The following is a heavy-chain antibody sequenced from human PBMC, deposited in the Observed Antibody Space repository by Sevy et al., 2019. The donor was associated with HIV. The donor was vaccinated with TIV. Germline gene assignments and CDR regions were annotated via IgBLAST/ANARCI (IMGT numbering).Heavy chain of an antibody. CDR3: ARDGIQLWLGSSDY. V-gene: IGHV1-18*01. Sequence: ASVKVSCKASGYTFTSYGISWVRQAPGQGLEWMGGISAYNGNTNYAQKLQGRVTMTTDTSTSTAYMELRSLRSDDTAVYYCARDGIQLWLGSSDYWGQGTLVTVSS. J-gene: IGHJ4*02. D-gene: IGHD5-18*01. CDR2: ISAYNGNT. CDR1: GYTFTSYG.